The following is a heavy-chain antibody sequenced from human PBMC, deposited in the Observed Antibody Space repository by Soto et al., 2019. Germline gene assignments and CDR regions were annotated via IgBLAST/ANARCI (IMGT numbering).Heavy chain of an antibody. V-gene: IGHV3-21*01. D-gene: IGHD3-22*01. CDR3: ARVVVYYDPYYYYGMDV. Sequence: EVQLVESGGGLVKPGGSLRLSCAASGFTFSSYSMNWVRQAPGKGLEWVSSISSSSSYIYYADSVKGRFTISRDNAKNSLYLQMNSLRAEDTAVYYCARVVVYYDPYYYYGMDVWGQGTTVTVSS. J-gene: IGHJ6*02. CDR1: GFTFSSYS. CDR2: ISSSSSYI.